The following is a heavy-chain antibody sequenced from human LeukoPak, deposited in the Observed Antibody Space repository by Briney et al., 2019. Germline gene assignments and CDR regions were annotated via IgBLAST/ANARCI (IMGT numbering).Heavy chain of an antibody. Sequence: PGGPLRLSCAASGFTLSSYSMNWVRQAPGKGLEWVSSISSSSSYIYYADSVKGRFTISRDNSKNTLYLQMNSLRAEDTAVYYCAKSAGIAVAGTDYWGQGTLVTVSS. J-gene: IGHJ4*02. CDR3: AKSAGIAVAGTDY. V-gene: IGHV3-21*01. D-gene: IGHD6-19*01. CDR1: GFTLSSYS. CDR2: ISSSSSYI.